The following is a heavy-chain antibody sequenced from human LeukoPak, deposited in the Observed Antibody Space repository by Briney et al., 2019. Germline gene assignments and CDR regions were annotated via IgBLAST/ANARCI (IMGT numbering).Heavy chain of an antibody. CDR1: GGTFSSHA. Sequence: SVKVSCKASGGTFSSHAISWVRQAPGQGLEWMGRIIPIFGTANYAQKFQGRVTITTDESTSTAYMELSSLRSEDTAVYYCARGSSWPLNWFDPWGQGTLVIVSS. CDR2: IIPIFGTA. D-gene: IGHD6-13*01. V-gene: IGHV1-69*05. CDR3: ARGSSWPLNWFDP. J-gene: IGHJ5*02.